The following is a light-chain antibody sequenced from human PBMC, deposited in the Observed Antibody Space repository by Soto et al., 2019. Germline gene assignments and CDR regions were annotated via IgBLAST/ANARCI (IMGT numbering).Light chain of an antibody. CDR2: EVS. Sequence: QSALTQPASVSGSPGQSVTISCTGTRSDIGAYKYVSWYQHHPGKSTRLMIYEVSNRPSGVSNRFSASKSGNTASLTISGLQAEDEADYYCCSYRSTSTLVFGGGTKLTVL. V-gene: IGLV2-14*01. CDR1: RSDIGAYKY. CDR3: CSYRSTSTLV. J-gene: IGLJ2*01.